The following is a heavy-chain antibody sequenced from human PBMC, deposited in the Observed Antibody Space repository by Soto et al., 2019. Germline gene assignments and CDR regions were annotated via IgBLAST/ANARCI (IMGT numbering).Heavy chain of an antibody. CDR1: GFTFSSYG. CDR3: ARDFRPTTYYYDSSGYSPVDY. CDR2: ISYDGSNK. J-gene: IGHJ4*02. Sequence: GGSLRLSCAASGFTFSSYGMHWVRQAPGKGLEWVAVISYDGSNKYYADSVKGRFTISRDNSKNTLYLQMNSLRAEDTAVYYCARDFRPTTYYYDSSGYSPVDYWGQGTLVTVSS. V-gene: IGHV3-30*03. D-gene: IGHD3-22*01.